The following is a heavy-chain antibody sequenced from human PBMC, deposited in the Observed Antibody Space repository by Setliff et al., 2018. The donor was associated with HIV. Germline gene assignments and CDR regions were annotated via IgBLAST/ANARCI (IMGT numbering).Heavy chain of an antibody. V-gene: IGHV4-59*01. J-gene: IGHJ3*02. Sequence: SETLSLTCTVYGGSFSNYYTNWVRQSPAKGLEWIGYYYNGGTSYNPSLQSRVTISVDTPKNQFSLHLNSVTAADTAVYYCARKEKGGAFDIWGLGTLVTVSS. CDR2: YYNGGT. CDR3: ARKEKGGAFDI. CDR1: GGSFSNYY.